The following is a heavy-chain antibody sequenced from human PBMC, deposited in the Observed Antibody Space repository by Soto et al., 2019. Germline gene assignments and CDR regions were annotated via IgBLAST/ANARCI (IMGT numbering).Heavy chain of an antibody. Sequence: SETLSLTCSVSDGSVRNGMYYWSWIRQPPGKGLGWIGYIYYSGSTNYNPSLKSRVTISVDTSKNQFSRKLSSVTAADTAVYYCASGDYDFWSGYYRYYYGMDVWGQGTTVTVSS. CDR3: ASGDYDFWSGYYRYYYGMDV. CDR1: DGSVRNGMYY. CDR2: IYYSGST. J-gene: IGHJ6*02. D-gene: IGHD3-3*01. V-gene: IGHV4-61*01.